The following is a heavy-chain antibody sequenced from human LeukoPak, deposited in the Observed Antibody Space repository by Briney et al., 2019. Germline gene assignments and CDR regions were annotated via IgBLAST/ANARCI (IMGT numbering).Heavy chain of an antibody. CDR1: GFTFSSYG. V-gene: IGHV3-30*02. D-gene: IGHD5-18*01. CDR3: AKVATETAMVTGGFDY. J-gene: IGHJ4*02. Sequence: GGSLRLSCAASGFTFSSYGIHWVRQAPGKGLDWVEYIRNDGSDKYYGDSVKGRFTISRDNSKNTVYLQMNSLRSEDTSVYFCAKVATETAMVTGGFDYWGQGTLVTVSS. CDR2: IRNDGSDK.